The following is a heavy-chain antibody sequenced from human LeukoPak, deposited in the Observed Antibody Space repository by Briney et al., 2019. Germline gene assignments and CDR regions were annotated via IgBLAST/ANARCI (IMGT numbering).Heavy chain of an antibody. CDR1: GGSISSYY. CDR3: ARDLTGSPDAFDI. Sequence: SETLSLTCSVSGGSISSYYWSWIRQPPGKGLEWIGYIYYSGSTKYNPSLKSRVTILVDTSKNQFSLKLSSVTAADTAVYYCARDLTGSPDAFDIWGQGTMVTVSS. D-gene: IGHD3-9*01. J-gene: IGHJ3*02. V-gene: IGHV4-59*01. CDR2: IYYSGST.